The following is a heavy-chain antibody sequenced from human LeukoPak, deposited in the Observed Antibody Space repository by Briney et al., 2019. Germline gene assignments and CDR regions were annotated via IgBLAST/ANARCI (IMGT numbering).Heavy chain of an antibody. CDR3: ARGEAAAHSGPFDY. Sequence: SETLSLTCAVYGESFSGYYWSWIRQPPGKGLEWIGEIDHSGSTNYNPSLKSRVTISVDTSKNQFSLKLSSVTAADTAVYYCARGEAAAHSGPFDYWGQGTLVTVSS. D-gene: IGHD1-26*01. CDR1: GESFSGYY. J-gene: IGHJ4*02. CDR2: IDHSGST. V-gene: IGHV4-34*01.